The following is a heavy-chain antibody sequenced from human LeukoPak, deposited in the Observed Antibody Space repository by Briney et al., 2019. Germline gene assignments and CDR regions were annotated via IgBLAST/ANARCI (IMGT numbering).Heavy chain of an antibody. CDR3: ARDPNGDYIGTFDM. Sequence: GGCLRLSCAASEFTFSSYGMSWVRQAPGKGLEWVSSISGSGGSTQYADSVQGRFAISRDNSKNTLYLQMNSLRVEGTAVYFCARDPNGDYIGTFDMWGRGTMVSVSS. V-gene: IGHV3-23*01. D-gene: IGHD4-17*01. J-gene: IGHJ3*02. CDR1: EFTFSSYG. CDR2: ISGSGGST.